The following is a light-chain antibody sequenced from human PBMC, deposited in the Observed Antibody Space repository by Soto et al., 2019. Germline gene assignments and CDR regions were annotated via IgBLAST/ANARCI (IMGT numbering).Light chain of an antibody. CDR2: GAS. J-gene: IGKJ2*01. CDR3: QQYGDSPMYT. V-gene: IGKV3-20*01. CDR1: QSVSSSH. Sequence: EIVLTQSPGTPSSSPGERATLSCRSSQSVSSSHLAWYQQKPGQAPRLLIYGASSRATGIPDRFSGSGSGTDFTLTISRLEPEDFAVYFCQQYGDSPMYTFGQGTKLE.